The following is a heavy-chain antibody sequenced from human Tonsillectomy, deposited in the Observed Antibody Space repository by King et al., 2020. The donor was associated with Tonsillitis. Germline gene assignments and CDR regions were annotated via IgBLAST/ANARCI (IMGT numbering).Heavy chain of an antibody. J-gene: IGHJ2*01. Sequence: VQLVESGGGLVQPERSLRLSCAASGFTFSSYDLSWVRQTPGRGLEGISFINSGGTTTYYADSVQGRFTVSRDNSKNTLYLEMNSLRAEDTAVYYCAKQGPYDIWTGDRPGWYFDLWGRGTLVTVSS. CDR1: GFTFSSYD. V-gene: IGHV3-23*03. CDR3: AKQGPYDIWTGDRPGWYFDL. CDR2: INSGGTTT. D-gene: IGHD3/OR15-3a*01.